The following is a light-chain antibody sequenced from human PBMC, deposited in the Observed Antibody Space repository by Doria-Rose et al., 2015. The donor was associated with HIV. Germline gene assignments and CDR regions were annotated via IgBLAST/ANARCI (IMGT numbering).Light chain of an antibody. CDR1: QSIRRY. J-gene: IGKJ2*01. V-gene: IGKV1-39*01. CDR3: QQSSSTPYT. CDR2: GVS. Sequence: SQSIRRYLNWYQQKRGTAPKLLIYGVSTLQSGVPLRFSGGESGTDFTLTISSLQPEDSATYYCQQSSSTPYTFGQGTKVEIK.